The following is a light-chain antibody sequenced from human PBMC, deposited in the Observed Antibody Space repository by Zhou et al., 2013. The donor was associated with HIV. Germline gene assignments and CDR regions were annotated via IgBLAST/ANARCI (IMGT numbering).Light chain of an antibody. Sequence: DIQMTQSPSTLSASVGDRVTITCRASQSISTWLAWYQQKRGKAPKLLIYKASNLESGVPSRFSGSGSGTEFTLTISSLQPDDFATYYCQQYNSYLFTFGPGTKVDIK. CDR3: QQYNSYLFT. V-gene: IGKV1-5*03. CDR2: KAS. J-gene: IGKJ3*01. CDR1: QSISTW.